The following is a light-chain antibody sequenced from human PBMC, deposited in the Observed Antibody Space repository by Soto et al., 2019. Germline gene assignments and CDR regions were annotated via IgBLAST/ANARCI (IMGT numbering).Light chain of an antibody. CDR2: AAS. CDR3: QQSYSTPLT. J-gene: IGKJ4*01. CDR1: QSISSY. V-gene: IGKV1-39*01. Sequence: DIQMTQSPSSLSASVGDRVTITCRASQSISSYLNWYQQKPGKAPKVLIYAASSLQSGVPSRFSGSGSGTDFTLTIGSLQPEDFATYFCQQSYSTPLTFGGGTKVDIK.